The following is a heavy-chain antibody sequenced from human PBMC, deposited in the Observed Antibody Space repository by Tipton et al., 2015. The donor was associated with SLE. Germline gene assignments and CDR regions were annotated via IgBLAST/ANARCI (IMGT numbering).Heavy chain of an antibody. CDR3: AREKGGSYSSYYYYYMDV. V-gene: IGHV4-39*07. D-gene: IGHD3-10*01. J-gene: IGHJ6*03. CDR1: GGSISSSSYY. CDR2: VYYTGNT. Sequence: TLSLTCTVSGGSISSSSYYWGWIRQPPGKGLEWVGTVYYTGNTFYNPSLKSRVTISVDTSKNQFSLNLSSVTAADTAVYYCAREKGGSYSSYYYYYMDVWGKGTTVTVSS.